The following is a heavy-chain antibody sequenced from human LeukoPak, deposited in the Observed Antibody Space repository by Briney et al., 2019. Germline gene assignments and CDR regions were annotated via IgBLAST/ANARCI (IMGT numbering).Heavy chain of an antibody. Sequence: GGSLRLSCAASGFTFSNYWMNWVRQAPGKGLEWVANIKNDGGEIFYVDSLKGRFTTSRDNAENSLYLQMNSLRVDDTAVYYCVRDSHNAYHPDWGQGTLVTVSS. CDR1: GFTFSNYW. J-gene: IGHJ4*02. V-gene: IGHV3-7*01. D-gene: IGHD3-16*01. CDR3: VRDSHNAYHPD. CDR2: IKNDGGEI.